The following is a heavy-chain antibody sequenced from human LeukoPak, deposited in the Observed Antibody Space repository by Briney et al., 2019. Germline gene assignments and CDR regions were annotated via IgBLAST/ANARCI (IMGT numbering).Heavy chain of an antibody. CDR1: GFTFSSYG. CDR3: VRAHHPGGWFDP. CDR2: INQDGGEI. Sequence: GGSLRLSCAASGFTFSSYGMHWVRQAPGKGLEWVASINQDGGEIHYVDSVKGRFTISRDNAKNSLYLQMNSLTAEDTAVHYCVRAHHPGGWFDPWGQGTLVTVSS. D-gene: IGHD3-10*01. J-gene: IGHJ5*02. V-gene: IGHV3-7*04.